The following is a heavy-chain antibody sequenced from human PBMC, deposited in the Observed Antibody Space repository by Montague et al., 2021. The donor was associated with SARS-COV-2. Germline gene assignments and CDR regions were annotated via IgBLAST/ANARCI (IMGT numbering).Heavy chain of an antibody. D-gene: IGHD3-10*01. J-gene: IGHJ6*03. CDR2: INHGGST. Sequence: SETLSLTCAVYGTSFSGYYWNWIRQPPGKGLEWIGEINHGGSTKYSPSLKSRLTISADTSKNQFSLKLTSVAAADTAVYYCARLRDGVVPSPILGVGPYYCACCMDVWGRGTTVTVSS. CDR1: GTSFSGYY. CDR3: ARLRDGVVPSPILGVGPYYCACCMDV. V-gene: IGHV4-34*01.